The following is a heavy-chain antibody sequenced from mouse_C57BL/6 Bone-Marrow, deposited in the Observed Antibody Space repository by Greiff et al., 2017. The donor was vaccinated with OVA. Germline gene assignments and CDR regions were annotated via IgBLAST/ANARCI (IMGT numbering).Heavy chain of an antibody. CDR1: GFSLTSYA. J-gene: IGHJ4*01. CDR3: GRGPAGNPYYYAMDY. V-gene: IGHV2-9-1*01. Sequence: QVQLQQSGPGLVAPSQSLSITCTVSGFSLTSYAISWVRQPPGKGLEWLGVIWTGGGTNYNSALKSRLSISKNNSKSQVFLKMNSRQTDDTAMYYYGRGPAGNPYYYAMDYWGQGTSVTVSS. CDR2: IWTGGGT. D-gene: IGHD4-1*01.